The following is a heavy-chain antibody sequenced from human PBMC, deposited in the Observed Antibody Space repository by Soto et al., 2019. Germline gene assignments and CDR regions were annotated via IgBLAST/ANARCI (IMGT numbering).Heavy chain of an antibody. D-gene: IGHD5-12*01. Sequence: ASVKVSCKASGYTFTDYDINWVRQATGQGLEWMGWMNPNTGNTRYAQQFQGRLTMTRDTSITTAFMELSSLRSEDTALYYCARGRLAKLTDFWGQGTLVTVSS. J-gene: IGHJ4*02. CDR3: ARGRLAKLTDF. CDR2: MNPNTGNT. CDR1: GYTFTDYD. V-gene: IGHV1-8*01.